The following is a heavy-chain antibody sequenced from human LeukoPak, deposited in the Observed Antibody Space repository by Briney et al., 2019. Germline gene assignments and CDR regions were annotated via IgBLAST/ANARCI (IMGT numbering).Heavy chain of an antibody. V-gene: IGHV3-23*01. D-gene: IGHD6-13*01. CDR1: GFTFSSYA. J-gene: IGHJ1*01. CDR3: AKAPVAAGRAEYFQH. Sequence: PPGGSLRLSCAASGFTFSSYAMSWVRQAPGKGLEWVSAISGSGGSTYYADSVKGRFTISRDNFKNTLYLQMNSLRAEDTAVYYCAKAPVAAGRAEYFQHWGQGTLVTVSS. CDR2: ISGSGGST.